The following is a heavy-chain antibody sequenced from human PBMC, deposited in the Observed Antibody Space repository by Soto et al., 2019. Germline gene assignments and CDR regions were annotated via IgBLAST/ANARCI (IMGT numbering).Heavy chain of an antibody. V-gene: IGHV3-23*01. CDR3: AKGNGDYIISETYYYYGLDV. D-gene: IGHD4-17*01. Sequence: PGGSLRLSCAASGFTFSSYAMSWVRQAPGKGLEWVSAISGSGGSTYYADSVKGRFTISRDNSKNTLYLQMNSLRAEDTAVYYCAKGNGDYIISETYYYYGLDVWGQGTTVTVSS. CDR2: ISGSGGST. J-gene: IGHJ6*02. CDR1: GFTFSSYA.